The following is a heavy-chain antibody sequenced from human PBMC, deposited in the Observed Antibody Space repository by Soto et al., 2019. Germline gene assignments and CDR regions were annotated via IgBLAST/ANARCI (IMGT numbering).Heavy chain of an antibody. CDR2: INPSGGST. D-gene: IGHD3-10*01. Sequence: ASVKVSCKASGYTFTSYYMHWVRQAPGQGLEWMGIINPSGGSTSYAQKFQARVTMTRDTSTSTVYMELSSLRSEDTAVYYCASGQGTMVRGVIGRNWFDPWGQGTLVTVSS. CDR1: GYTFTSYY. J-gene: IGHJ5*02. V-gene: IGHV1-46*03. CDR3: ASGQGTMVRGVIGRNWFDP.